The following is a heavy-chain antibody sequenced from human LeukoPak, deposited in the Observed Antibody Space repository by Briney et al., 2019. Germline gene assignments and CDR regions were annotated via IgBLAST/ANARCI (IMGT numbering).Heavy chain of an antibody. CDR1: GHTFTGYY. CDR2: INPNSGGT. D-gene: IGHD7-27*01. CDR3: ARSLGGETAY. Sequence: ASVKVSCKASGHTFTGYYTHWVRQAPGQGLEWMGWINPNSGGTNYAQKFQGRVTMTRDTTISTAYMVLSRLRSDNTAVYYCARSLGGETAYWGQGTLVTVSS. J-gene: IGHJ4*02. V-gene: IGHV1-2*02.